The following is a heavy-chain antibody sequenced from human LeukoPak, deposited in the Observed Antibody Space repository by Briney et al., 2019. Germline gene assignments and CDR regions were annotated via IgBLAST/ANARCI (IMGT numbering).Heavy chain of an antibody. J-gene: IGHJ4*02. CDR3: ARLYSRGVIVIFDY. CDR2: IYYSGST. D-gene: IGHD3-16*02. V-gene: IGHV4-59*01. Sequence: SETLSLTCTVSGGSISSYYWSWIRQPPGKGLEWIGYIYYSGSTNYNPSLKSRVTISVDTSKNQFSLKLGSVTAADTAVYYCARLYSRGVIVIFDYWGQGTLVTVSS. CDR1: GGSISSYY.